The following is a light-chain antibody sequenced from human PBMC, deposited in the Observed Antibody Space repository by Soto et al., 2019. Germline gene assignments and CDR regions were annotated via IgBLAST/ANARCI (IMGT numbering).Light chain of an antibody. CDR2: EAN. CDR3: FSYADGSTYF. V-gene: IGLV2-23*01. CDR1: SSDVGSFNL. Sequence: QSVLTRPASVSGSPGQSITISCTGTSSDVGSFNLVSWYQQHPGKAPKLMIYEANKRPSGGSTRFSASQSGTRDSLTISGLRSEDEADYHCFSYADGSTYFFGTGTTV. J-gene: IGLJ1*01.